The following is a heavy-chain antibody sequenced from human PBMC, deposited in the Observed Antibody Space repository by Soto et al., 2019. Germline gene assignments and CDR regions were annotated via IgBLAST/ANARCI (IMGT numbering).Heavy chain of an antibody. CDR2: MYYSETT. V-gene: IGHV4-59*01. D-gene: IGHD6-13*01. CDR1: GASISDFY. Sequence: SETLSLTCTVSGASISDFYWSWIRQTPGKGLEWVGFMYYSETTKYNPSLKGRVNMSLDTSKNQVSLHLKSVTAADTAVYYCARANSSTWYKLEYKWFDPWGQGTQVTV. J-gene: IGHJ5*02. CDR3: ARANSSTWYKLEYKWFDP.